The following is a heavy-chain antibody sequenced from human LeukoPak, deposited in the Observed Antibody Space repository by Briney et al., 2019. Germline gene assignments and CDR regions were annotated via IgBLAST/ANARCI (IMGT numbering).Heavy chain of an antibody. Sequence: SETLSLTCTVSGGSTTSSSYHWVWIRQPPGEGLEWIGSMFHCGSTYDNPSLKSRVTISGDASKNQFSLKLTSVIATDTAVYYCARVLSSGYWVDPWGQGTLVTVSS. CDR2: MFHCGST. J-gene: IGHJ5*02. CDR3: ARVLSSGYWVDP. D-gene: IGHD3-22*01. CDR1: GGSTTSSSYH. V-gene: IGHV4-39*01.